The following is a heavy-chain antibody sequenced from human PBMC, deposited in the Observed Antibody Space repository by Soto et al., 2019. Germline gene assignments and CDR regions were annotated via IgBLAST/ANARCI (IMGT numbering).Heavy chain of an antibody. CDR1: GFTVSSNY. V-gene: IGHV3-66*01. CDR3: ARNQWLVPYDAFDI. J-gene: IGHJ3*02. Sequence: GGSLRLSCAASGFTVSSNYMSWVRQAPGKGLEWVSVIYSGGSIYYADSVKGRFTISRDNSENTLYLQMNSLRAEDTAVYYCARNQWLVPYDAFDIWGQGTMVTVSS. D-gene: IGHD6-19*01. CDR2: IYSGGSI.